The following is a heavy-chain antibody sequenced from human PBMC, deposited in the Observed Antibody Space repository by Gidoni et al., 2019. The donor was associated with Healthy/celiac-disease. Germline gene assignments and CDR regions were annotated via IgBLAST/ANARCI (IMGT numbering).Heavy chain of an antibody. CDR2: ISSSSSYI. CDR1: GFTFSRYS. V-gene: IGHV3-21*01. J-gene: IGHJ5*02. D-gene: IGHD3-10*01. CDR3: ARDSMVRGVIWFDP. Sequence: EVQLVESGGGLVKPGGSLRLSCAASGFTFSRYSMNWVRQAPGKGLEWVSSISSSSSYIYYADSVKGRFTISRDNAKNSLYLQMNSLRAEDTAVYYCARDSMVRGVIWFDPWGQGTLVTVSS.